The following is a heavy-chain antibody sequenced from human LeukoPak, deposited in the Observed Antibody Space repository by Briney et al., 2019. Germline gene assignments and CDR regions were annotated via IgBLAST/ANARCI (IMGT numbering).Heavy chain of an antibody. J-gene: IGHJ4*02. CDR3: ARPPPFMIVVVITTTPRFDY. CDR1: GFTFSSYA. D-gene: IGHD3-22*01. CDR2: ISGSGGST. Sequence: GGSLRLSCAASGFTFSSYAMSWVRQAPGKGLEWVSAISGSGGSTYYAASVKGRFTISRDNSKNTLYLQMNSLRAEDTAVYYCARPPPFMIVVVITTTPRFDYWGQGTLVTVSS. V-gene: IGHV3-23*01.